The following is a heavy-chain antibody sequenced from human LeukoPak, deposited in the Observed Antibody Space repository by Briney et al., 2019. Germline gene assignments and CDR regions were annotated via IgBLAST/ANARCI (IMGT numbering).Heavy chain of an antibody. Sequence: GGSLRPSCAASGFTFSSYSMNWVRQAPGKGLEWVSSISSSSSYTNYADSVKGRFTISRDNAKNSLYLQMNSLRAEDTAVYYCARDFIVVVVAAPYNWFDPWGQGTLVTVSS. CDR1: GFTFSSYS. D-gene: IGHD2-15*01. CDR2: ISSSSSYT. V-gene: IGHV3-21*01. J-gene: IGHJ5*02. CDR3: ARDFIVVVVAAPYNWFDP.